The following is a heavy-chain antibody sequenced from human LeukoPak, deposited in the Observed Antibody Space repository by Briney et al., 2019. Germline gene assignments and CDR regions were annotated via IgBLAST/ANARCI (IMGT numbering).Heavy chain of an antibody. J-gene: IGHJ4*02. CDR1: GGSISSYY. Sequence: PSETLSLTCTVSGGSISSYYWSWIRQPPGKGLEWIGYIYYSGSTNYNPSLKSRVTISVDTSKNQFSLKLSSVTAADTAVYYCSGGDLFGIDYWGQGTLVTVSS. V-gene: IGHV4-59*01. D-gene: IGHD3-3*01. CDR3: SGGDLFGIDY. CDR2: IYYSGST.